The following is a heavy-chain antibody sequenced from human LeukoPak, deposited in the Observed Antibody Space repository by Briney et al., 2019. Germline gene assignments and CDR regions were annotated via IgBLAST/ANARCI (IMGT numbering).Heavy chain of an antibody. CDR3: ARQNYYDSSGCFGY. V-gene: IGHV4-39*01. D-gene: IGHD3-22*01. CDR2: IYYSGST. CDR1: GDSISSDSYY. Sequence: SSETLSLTCTVSGDSISSDSYYWGWIRQPPGKGLEWIGTIYYSGSTYYNPSLKSRVTISVDTSKNQFSLKLSSVTAADTAVYYCARQNYYDSSGCFGYWGQGTLVTVSS. J-gene: IGHJ4*02.